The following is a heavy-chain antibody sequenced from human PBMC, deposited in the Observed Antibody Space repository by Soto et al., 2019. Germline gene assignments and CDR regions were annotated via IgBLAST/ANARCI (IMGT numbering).Heavy chain of an antibody. Sequence: AAVKVSCKASGCTFTGYYMHWVRQAPGQGLEYMGRIIPASGDTNYAQNFQGRVTMTRDTSISTAYMELSRLTSDDTAVYYCARLSEDTASWGQGTLVTVSS. V-gene: IGHV1-2*06. CDR1: GCTFTGYY. CDR2: IIPASGDT. D-gene: IGHD5-18*01. CDR3: ARLSEDTAS. J-gene: IGHJ5*02.